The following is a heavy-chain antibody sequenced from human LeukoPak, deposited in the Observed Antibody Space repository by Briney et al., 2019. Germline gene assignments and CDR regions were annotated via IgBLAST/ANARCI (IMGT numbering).Heavy chain of an antibody. V-gene: IGHV1-8*02. D-gene: IGHD6-13*01. CDR2: MSPNSGNS. CDR3: ARSAPYSSSWYEGFDY. Sequence: GASVKVSCKASGYTFINYDINWVRQATGQGLEWMGWMSPNSGNSGCAQKFQGRVTMTRDTSISTAYMELSRLRSDDTAVYYCARSAPYSSSWYEGFDYWGQGTLVTVSS. CDR1: GYTFINYD. J-gene: IGHJ4*02.